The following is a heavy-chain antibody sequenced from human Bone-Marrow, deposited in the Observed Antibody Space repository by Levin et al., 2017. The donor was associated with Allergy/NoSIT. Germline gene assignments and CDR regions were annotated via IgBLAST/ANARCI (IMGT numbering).Heavy chain of an antibody. D-gene: IGHD1-26*01. Sequence: PGGSLRLSCAASGFTFSNYAMHWVRQAPGKGLEWVAVTWHDESNKNYADSVKGRFTISRDNSKNTLYLQMNSLRTEDTAVYYCARDSWDIIGYFQHWGQGTLVTVSS. V-gene: IGHV3-33*01. J-gene: IGHJ1*01. CDR3: ARDSWDIIGYFQH. CDR2: TWHDESNK. CDR1: GFTFSNYA.